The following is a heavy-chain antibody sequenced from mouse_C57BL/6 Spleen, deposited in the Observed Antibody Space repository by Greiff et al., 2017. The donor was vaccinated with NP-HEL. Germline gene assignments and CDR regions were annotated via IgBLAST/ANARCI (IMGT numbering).Heavy chain of an antibody. V-gene: IGHV1-39*01. CDR1: GYSFTDYN. CDR3: ARSATGNWYDDV. D-gene: IGHD1-1*02. Sequence: VQLQQSGPELVKPGASVKISCKASGYSFTDYNMNWVKQSNGKSLEWIGVINPNYGTTSYNQKFKGKATLTVDQSSSTAYMQLNSLTSEDSAVYVYARSATGNWYDDVWGTGTTVTVSS. CDR2: INPNYGTT. J-gene: IGHJ1*03.